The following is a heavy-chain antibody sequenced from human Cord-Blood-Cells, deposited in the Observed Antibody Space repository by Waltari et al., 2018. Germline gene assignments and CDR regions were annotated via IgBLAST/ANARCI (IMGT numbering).Heavy chain of an antibody. CDR2: INPNSGGT. D-gene: IGHD6-19*01. CDR3: ARDPRGGWGGWYYFDY. CDR1: GYTFTGYY. Sequence: QVQLVQSGAEVKKPGASVKVSCKASGYTFTGYYMHWVRQAPGQGLEWMGWINPNSGGTNYAQKFQGRVTMTRDTSISTAYMELSRRRSDDTAVYYWARDPRGGWGGWYYFDYWGQGTLVTVSS. V-gene: IGHV1-2*02. J-gene: IGHJ4*02.